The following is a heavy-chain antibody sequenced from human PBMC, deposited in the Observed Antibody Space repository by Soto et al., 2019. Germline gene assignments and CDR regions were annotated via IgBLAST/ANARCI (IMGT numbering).Heavy chain of an antibody. D-gene: IGHD6-13*01. CDR3: ARDLGGQQLADDAFDI. CDR1: GFTFSSYW. CDR2: IKQDGSEK. Sequence: GSLRLSCAASGFTFSSYWMSWVRQAPGKGLEWVANIKQDGSEKYYVDSVKGRFTISRDNAKNSLYLQMNSLRAEDTAVYYCARDLGGQQLADDAFDIWGQGTMVTVSS. J-gene: IGHJ3*02. V-gene: IGHV3-7*01.